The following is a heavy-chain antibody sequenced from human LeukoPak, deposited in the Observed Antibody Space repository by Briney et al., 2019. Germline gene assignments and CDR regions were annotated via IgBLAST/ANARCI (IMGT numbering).Heavy chain of an antibody. CDR1: GFTFSSSW. Sequence: PGGSLRLSCAASGFTFSSSWMHWVRQAPGKGLVWVSRITRDGSSTTYADSVKGRFTTSRDNAKNTLYLQMDSLRDDDTAVCYCARDPGYESWSPFWGGMDVWGNGTTVIVSS. CDR2: ITRDGSST. V-gene: IGHV3-74*01. J-gene: IGHJ6*04. D-gene: IGHD3-16*01. CDR3: ARDPGYESWSPFWGGMDV.